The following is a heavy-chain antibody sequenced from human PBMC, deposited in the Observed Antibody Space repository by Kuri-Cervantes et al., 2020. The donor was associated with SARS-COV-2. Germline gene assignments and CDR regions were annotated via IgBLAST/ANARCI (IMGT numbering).Heavy chain of an antibody. J-gene: IGHJ4*02. Sequence: GESLKISCAASGFTFSSYSMNWVRQAPGKGLEWVSYISSSSSTIYYADSVKGRFTISRDNAKNSLYLQMNSLRDEDTAVYYCARVGVKDDYGFSSYWGQGTLVTVSS. D-gene: IGHD4-17*01. V-gene: IGHV3-48*02. CDR2: ISSSSSTI. CDR3: ARVGVKDDYGFSSY. CDR1: GFTFSSYS.